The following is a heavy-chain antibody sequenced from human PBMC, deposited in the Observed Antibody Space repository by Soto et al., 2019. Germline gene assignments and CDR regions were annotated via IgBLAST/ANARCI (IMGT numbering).Heavy chain of an antibody. CDR2: ISYDGSNK. CDR3: AKGGPHDPTVTSGWHSAFDY. D-gene: IGHD4-4*01. V-gene: IGHV3-30*18. J-gene: IGHJ4*02. CDR1: GFTFSSYG. Sequence: QVQLVESGGGVVQPGRSLRLSCAASGFTFSSYGMHWVRQAPGKGLEWVAVISYDGSNKYYADSVKGRFTISRDNSKNSRYRRMTSLRAEDTGVYDGAKGGPHDPTVTSGWHSAFDYWGQGTLVTVSS.